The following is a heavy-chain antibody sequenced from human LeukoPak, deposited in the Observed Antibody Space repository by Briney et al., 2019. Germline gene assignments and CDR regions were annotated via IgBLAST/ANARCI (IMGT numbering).Heavy chain of an antibody. V-gene: IGHV3-30*02. CDR2: IRDDGSTR. Sequence: PGGSLRLSCAASGFTFSRYGLHWVRQAPGKGLEWVAFIRDDGSTRYYADSVKGRFTVSRDNSKNTLYLQMNSLRAEDTAVYYCARVRSGSYTYYYYGMDVWGQGTTVTVSS. D-gene: IGHD3-10*01. CDR1: GFTFSRYG. J-gene: IGHJ6*02. CDR3: ARVRSGSYTYYYYGMDV.